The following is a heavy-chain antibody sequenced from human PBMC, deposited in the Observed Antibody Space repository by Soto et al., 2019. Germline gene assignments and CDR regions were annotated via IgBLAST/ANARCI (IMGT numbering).Heavy chain of an antibody. J-gene: IGHJ6*02. D-gene: IGHD3-3*01. V-gene: IGHV4-34*01. CDR3: ASGWGQGYDFWSGYPYGMDV. CDR2: INHSGST. CDR1: GGSFSGYY. Sequence: PSETLSLTCAVYGGSFSGYYWSWIRQPPGKGLEWIGEINHSGSTKYNPSLKSRVTISVDTSKNQFSLKLSSATAADTAVYYCASGWGQGYDFWSGYPYGMDVWGQGTTVTVS.